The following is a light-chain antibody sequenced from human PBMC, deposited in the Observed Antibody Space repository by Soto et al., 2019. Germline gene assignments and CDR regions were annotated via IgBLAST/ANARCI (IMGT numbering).Light chain of an antibody. Sequence: QSALTQPPSASGSPGQSVTISCTGTSSDVGRYKFVSWYQQHPGQAPKLIIYEVDKRPSGVPDRFSGSKSGNTASLTVSGLQAEDEADYYCSSYVGTNIPVFGGGTKVTVL. CDR3: SSYVGTNIPV. CDR1: SSDVGRYKF. V-gene: IGLV2-8*01. J-gene: IGLJ2*01. CDR2: EVD.